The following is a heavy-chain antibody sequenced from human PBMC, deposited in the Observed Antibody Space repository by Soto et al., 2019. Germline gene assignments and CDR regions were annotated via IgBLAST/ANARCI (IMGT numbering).Heavy chain of an antibody. CDR2: ISSSSSYI. CDR1: GFTFSSYS. D-gene: IGHD6-6*01. V-gene: IGHV3-21*01. J-gene: IGHJ5*02. Sequence: GGSLRLSCAASGFTFSSYSMNWVRQAPGKGLEWVSSISSSSSYIYYADSVKGRFTISRDNAKNSQYLQMNSLRAEDTAVYYCAREVAARVNWFDPWGQGTLVTVSS. CDR3: AREVAARVNWFDP.